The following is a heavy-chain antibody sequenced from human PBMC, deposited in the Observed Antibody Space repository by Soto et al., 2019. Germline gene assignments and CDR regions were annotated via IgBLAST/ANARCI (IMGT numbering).Heavy chain of an antibody. CDR3: ARVKYYYDSSGYYFFDY. CDR1: GFTFSSYG. V-gene: IGHV3-33*01. Sequence: GGSLRLSCAASGFTFSSYGMHWVRQAPGKGLEWVAVIWYDGSNKYYADSVKGRFTISRDNSKNTLYLQMNSLRAEDTAVYYCARVKYYYDSSGYYFFDYWGQGTLVTVSS. J-gene: IGHJ4*02. CDR2: IWYDGSNK. D-gene: IGHD3-22*01.